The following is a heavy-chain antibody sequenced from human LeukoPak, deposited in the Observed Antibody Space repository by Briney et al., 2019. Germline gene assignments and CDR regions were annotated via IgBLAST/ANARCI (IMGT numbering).Heavy chain of an antibody. CDR3: ASMRKRYYYDSSGYSSFDY. CDR2: IYSGGST. V-gene: IGHV3-66*01. D-gene: IGHD3-22*01. J-gene: IGHJ4*02. Sequence: GGSLRLSCAASGFTVSSNYMSWVRQAPGKGLEWVSVIYSGGSTYYADSVEGRFTISRDNSKNTLYLQMNSLRAEDTAVYYCASMRKRYYYDSSGYSSFDYWGQGTLVTVSS. CDR1: GFTVSSNY.